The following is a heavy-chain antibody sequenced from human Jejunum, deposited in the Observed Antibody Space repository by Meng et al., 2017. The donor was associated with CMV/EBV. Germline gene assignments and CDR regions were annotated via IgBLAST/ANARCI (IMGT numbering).Heavy chain of an antibody. J-gene: IGHJ4*02. V-gene: IGHV4-34*01. CDR1: DGSLSGYY. D-gene: IGHD2-2*01. CDR3: ARMPSNTIDS. Sequence: QVQLPQWGAGILMPSETLSLPCAVSDGSLSGYYWCWVRQPPGKGLEWLGEINHSGSANYIPSLKSRFTISLDTSKNQFSLKLSSVTAADTAVYYCARMPSNTIDSWGQGTLVTVSS. CDR2: INHSGSA.